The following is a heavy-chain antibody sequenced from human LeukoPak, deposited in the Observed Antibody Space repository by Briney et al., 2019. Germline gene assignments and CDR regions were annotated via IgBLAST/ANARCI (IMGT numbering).Heavy chain of an antibody. CDR3: ARGRYSSGWEDY. CDR1: GFTFSSYW. V-gene: IGHV3-74*01. D-gene: IGHD6-19*01. Sequence: GGSLRLSCAASGFTFSSYWMHWVRHAPGKGLVWVSRINSDGSTTSYADSVKGRFTISRDNAKNTLYLQMNSLRAEDTAVYYCARGRYSSGWEDYWGQGTLVTVSS. J-gene: IGHJ4*02. CDR2: INSDGSTT.